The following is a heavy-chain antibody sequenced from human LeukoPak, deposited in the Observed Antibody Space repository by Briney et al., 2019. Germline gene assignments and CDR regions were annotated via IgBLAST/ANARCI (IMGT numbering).Heavy chain of an antibody. CDR3: AKQEGALIENWCFDH. V-gene: IGHV3-23*01. CDR2: IEKNAGGA. D-gene: IGHD1-26*01. Sequence: PGGSLRLSCAASGYTFSNYEMNWVRLAPGKGLEWVSSIEKNAGGAYYADSVKGRFTVSRDNSKNTLYLQMSSLRVEDTALCYCAKQEGALIENWCFDHWGLGTLVTVSS. J-gene: IGHJ4*02. CDR1: GYTFSNYE.